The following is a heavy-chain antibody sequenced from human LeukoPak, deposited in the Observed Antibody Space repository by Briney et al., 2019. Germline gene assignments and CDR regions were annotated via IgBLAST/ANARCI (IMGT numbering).Heavy chain of an antibody. J-gene: IGHJ6*03. Sequence: SVKVSCKASGGTFSSYAISWVRQAPGQGLEWMGGIIPIFGTANYAQKFQGRVTITADESTSTAYMELSSLRSEDTAVYYCARGDTAMVMWNYYMDVWGKGTTVTVSS. CDR1: GGTFSSYA. CDR2: IIPIFGTA. D-gene: IGHD5-18*01. CDR3: ARGDTAMVMWNYYMDV. V-gene: IGHV1-69*13.